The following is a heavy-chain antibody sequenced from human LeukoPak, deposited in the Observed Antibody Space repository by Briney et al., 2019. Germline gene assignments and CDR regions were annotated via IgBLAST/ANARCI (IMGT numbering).Heavy chain of an antibody. D-gene: IGHD1-26*01. CDR3: AANQLSKWELLDFDY. Sequence: VASVKVSCKASGYTFTSYGISWVRQAPGQGLEWMGWISAYNGNTNYAQKLQGRVTMTTDTSTSTAYMELRSLGSDDTAVYYCAANQLSKWELLDFDYWGQGTLVTVSS. CDR1: GYTFTSYG. J-gene: IGHJ4*02. CDR2: ISAYNGNT. V-gene: IGHV1-18*01.